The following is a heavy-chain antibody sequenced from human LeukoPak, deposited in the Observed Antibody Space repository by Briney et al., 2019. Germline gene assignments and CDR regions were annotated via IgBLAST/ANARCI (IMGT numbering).Heavy chain of an antibody. CDR1: GFTFSSYS. CDR3: AREGSGSGVDY. Sequence: PGGSLRLSCAASGFTFSSYSMNWVRQALGKGLEWVSYISSSSSTIYYADSVKGRFTISRDNAKNSLYLQMNSLRAEDTAVYYCAREGSGSGVDYWGQGTLVTVSS. J-gene: IGHJ4*02. V-gene: IGHV3-48*01. D-gene: IGHD3-10*01. CDR2: ISSSSSTI.